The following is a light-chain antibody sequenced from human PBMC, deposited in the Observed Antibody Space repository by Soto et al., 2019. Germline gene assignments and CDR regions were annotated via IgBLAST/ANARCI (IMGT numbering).Light chain of an antibody. CDR1: QSISSW. J-gene: IGKJ1*01. CDR3: QQYNSYSLP. Sequence: DVKMSQSPSTLSASVGDRVTITCRASQSISSWLAWYQQKPGKAPKLLIYDASSLESGVPSRFSGSGSGTEFTLTISSLQPDDFATYYCQQYNSYSLPFGQGTKVDIK. V-gene: IGKV1-5*01. CDR2: DAS.